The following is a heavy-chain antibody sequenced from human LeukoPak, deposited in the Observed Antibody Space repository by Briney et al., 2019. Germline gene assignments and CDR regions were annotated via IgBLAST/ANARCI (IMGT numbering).Heavy chain of an antibody. J-gene: IGHJ4*02. CDR3: ARDSSSKTFDY. Sequence: SVNVSCKASGGPFSSYSISWVRQAPGQGLEWMGGIIPIFGTANYAQNFQGRVTITADESTSTAYMELSSLRSEDPAVYYCARDSSSKTFDYWGQGTLVTVSS. CDR2: IIPIFGTA. CDR1: GGPFSSYS. V-gene: IGHV1-69*13. D-gene: IGHD6-6*01.